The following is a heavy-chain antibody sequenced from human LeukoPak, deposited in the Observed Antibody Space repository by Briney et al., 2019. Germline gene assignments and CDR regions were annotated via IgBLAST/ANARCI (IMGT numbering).Heavy chain of an antibody. J-gene: IGHJ4*02. CDR2: INWSGDNT. CDR1: GFTFADYG. Sequence: GGSLRLSCEDSGFTFADYGLSWVRQAPRKGLEWVAGINWSGDNTFYEDSVKGRFTISRDNTKKTLYLQMNNLKGEDTATYYCARDLSSNWNNLAYWGQGTLVTVSS. V-gene: IGHV3-20*04. D-gene: IGHD1/OR15-1a*01. CDR3: ARDLSSNWNNLAY.